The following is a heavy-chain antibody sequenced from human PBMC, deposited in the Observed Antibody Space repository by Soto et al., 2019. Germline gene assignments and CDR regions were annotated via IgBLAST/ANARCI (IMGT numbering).Heavy chain of an antibody. Sequence: GASVKVSCKASGGTFSSYAISWVRQAPGQGLEWMGGIIPIFGTANYAQKFQGRVTITADESTSTAYMELSSLRSEDTAVYYCARGWRYSPRAVFDYYYGMDVWGQGTTVTVSS. CDR2: IIPIFGTA. CDR3: ARGWRYSPRAVFDYYYGMDV. J-gene: IGHJ6*02. D-gene: IGHD5-18*01. CDR1: GGTFSSYA. V-gene: IGHV1-69*13.